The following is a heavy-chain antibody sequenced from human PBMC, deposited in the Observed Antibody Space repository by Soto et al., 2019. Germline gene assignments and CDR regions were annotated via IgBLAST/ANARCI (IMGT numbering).Heavy chain of an antibody. CDR3: ARFWNERDYGENWFDP. J-gene: IGHJ5*02. D-gene: IGHD1-1*01. V-gene: IGHV4-61*01. CDR2: IYYSGST. Sequence: GPGTPSETLSLTCTVSGGSVSSGSYYWSWIRQPPGKGLEWIGYIYYSGSTNYNPSLKSRVTISVDTSKNQFSLKLSSVTAADTAVYYCARFWNERDYGENWFDPWGQGTLVTVSS. CDR1: GGSVSSGSYY.